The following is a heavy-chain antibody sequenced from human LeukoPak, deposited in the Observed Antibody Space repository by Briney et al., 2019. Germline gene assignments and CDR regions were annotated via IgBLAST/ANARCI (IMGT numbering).Heavy chain of an antibody. V-gene: IGHV3-23*01. D-gene: IGHD3-10*01. CDR3: AKAGTDYYGSGIIHLDY. CDR1: GFTFSNYA. Sequence: GGSLRLSCAASGFTFSNYAMSWVRQAPGKGLEWVSAISGSGGNTYYADSVKGRFTISRDNSKNTLYLQMNSLRAEDTAVYYCAKAGTDYYGSGIIHLDYWGQGTLVTVSS. J-gene: IGHJ4*02. CDR2: ISGSGGNT.